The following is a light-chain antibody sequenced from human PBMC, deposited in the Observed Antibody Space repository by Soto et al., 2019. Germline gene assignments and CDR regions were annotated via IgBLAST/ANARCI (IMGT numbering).Light chain of an antibody. J-gene: IGLJ1*01. CDR3: SSYAGSYTYV. CDR2: AVT. CDR1: SSDVGSYNH. V-gene: IGLV2-11*01. Sequence: QSALTQPRSVSGSPGQSVTISCTGTSSDVGSYNHVSWYQQHPGKAPKLMIYAVTKRPSGVPDRFSGSKSGNTASPTISGLQAEDEADYYCSSYAGSYTYVFATGTKVTVL.